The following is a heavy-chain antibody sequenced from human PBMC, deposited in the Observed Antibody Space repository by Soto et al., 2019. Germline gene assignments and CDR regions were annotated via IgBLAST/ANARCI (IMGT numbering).Heavy chain of an antibody. CDR3: ARESAVAALDP. J-gene: IGHJ5*02. D-gene: IGHD6-19*01. V-gene: IGHV1-18*01. CDR2: ISAYNGNT. Sequence: QVQLVQSGAEVKKPGASVKVSCKASGYTFTSYGISWVRQAPGQGLEWMGWISAYNGNTNYAQKPQGRXTXTXXTATSTAYMELRSLRSDDTAVYYCARESAVAALDPWGQGTLVTVSS. CDR1: GYTFTSYG.